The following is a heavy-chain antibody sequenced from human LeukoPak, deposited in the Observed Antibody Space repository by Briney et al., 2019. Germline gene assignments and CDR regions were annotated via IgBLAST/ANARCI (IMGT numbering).Heavy chain of an antibody. Sequence: SETLSLTCAVYGGSFSVYYWSWIRQPPGKGLEWIGEINHSGSTNYNPSLKSRVTISVDTSKNQFSLKLTSVTAADTAVYYCARGQVVPAVRTFDPWGQGNLVTVSS. D-gene: IGHD2-2*01. CDR2: INHSGST. CDR3: ARGQVVPAVRTFDP. J-gene: IGHJ5*02. V-gene: IGHV4-34*01. CDR1: GGSFSVYY.